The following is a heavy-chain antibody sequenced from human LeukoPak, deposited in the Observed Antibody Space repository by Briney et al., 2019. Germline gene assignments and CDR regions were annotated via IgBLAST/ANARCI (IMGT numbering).Heavy chain of an antibody. CDR2: INPKSGVT. D-gene: IGHD2-15*01. V-gene: IGHV1-2*02. CDR3: ARSRGFYCSGGSCYSDAFDI. J-gene: IGHJ3*02. CDR1: GYTFTGYH. Sequence: ASVKVSCKASGYTFTGYHMHWVRQAPGQGLEWMGWINPKSGVTNYAQKFQGRVTMTRDTSISTAYMELSRVESDDTALYYCARSRGFYCSGGSCYSDAFDIWGQGTMVTVSS.